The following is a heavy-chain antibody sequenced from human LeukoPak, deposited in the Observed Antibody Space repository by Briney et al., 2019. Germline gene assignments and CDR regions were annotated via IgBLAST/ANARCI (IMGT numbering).Heavy chain of an antibody. J-gene: IGHJ4*02. CDR2: IYTSGST. CDR3: ARDRGSGTYDY. CDR1: GDSINTNY. D-gene: IGHD3-10*01. Sequence: SETLSLTCTVSGDSINTNYWSWIRQPAGKGLEWIGHIYTSGSTNYNPSLKGRVTMSVDTSKNQLSLKLSSVTAADTAVYYCARDRGSGTYDYWGQGTLVTVSS. V-gene: IGHV4-4*07.